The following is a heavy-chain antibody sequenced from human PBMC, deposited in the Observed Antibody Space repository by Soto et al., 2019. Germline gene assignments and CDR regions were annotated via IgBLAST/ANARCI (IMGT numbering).Heavy chain of an antibody. J-gene: IGHJ3*02. D-gene: IGHD2-15*01. Sequence: SETLSLTCAVYGGSFCGYYWSWIRQPPGKGLEWIGEINHSGSTNYNPSLKSRVTISVDTSKNQFSLKLSSVTAADTAVYYCARGAVVTPNAFDIWGKGTMATVSS. V-gene: IGHV4-34*01. CDR3: ARGAVVTPNAFDI. CDR1: GGSFCGYY. CDR2: INHSGST.